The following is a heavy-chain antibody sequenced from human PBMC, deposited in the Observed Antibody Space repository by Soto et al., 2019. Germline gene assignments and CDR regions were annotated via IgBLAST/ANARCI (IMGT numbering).Heavy chain of an antibody. D-gene: IGHD3-22*01. V-gene: IGHV4-4*02. CDR3: ARLGAYYQALDP. Sequence: PSETLSLTCAVSGGSISSSNWWSWVRQLPGKGLEWIGEIYHSGSTNYNPSLKSRVTISVDKSKNQFSLKLSSVTAADTAVYYFARLGAYYQALDPWGPGTLVTVSS. CDR2: IYHSGST. J-gene: IGHJ5*02. CDR1: GGSISSSNW.